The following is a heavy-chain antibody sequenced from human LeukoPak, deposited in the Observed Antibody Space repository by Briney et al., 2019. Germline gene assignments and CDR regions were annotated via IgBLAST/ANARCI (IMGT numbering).Heavy chain of an antibody. J-gene: IGHJ4*02. V-gene: IGHV4-38-2*02. D-gene: IGHD3-9*01. CDR1: GYSISSAY. CDR2: IYHTGRT. CDR3: ASSRYDILTGYYTPIDY. Sequence: SETLSLTCTVSGYSISSAYWGWIRQSPGKGLEWIGSIYHTGRTYYNPSLKSRLTISLDTSKNQFSLKLSSVTAADTAVYYCASSRYDILTGYYTPIDYWGQGTLVTVSS.